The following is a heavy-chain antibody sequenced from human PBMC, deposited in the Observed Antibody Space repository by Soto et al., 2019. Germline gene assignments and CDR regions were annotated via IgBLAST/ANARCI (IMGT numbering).Heavy chain of an antibody. CDR1: GVTFSSYA. D-gene: IGHD1-20*01. J-gene: IGHJ6*03. CDR3: PNRRGITGTVYYYYYMHV. Sequence: EVQLLESGGGLVQPGGSLRVSGAASGVTFSSYARSWVRHAPGKGLEWVSAISGSRGITYYADSVKGRFTISRNNSKNPLYLQMNSLRGEDTAVYSCPNRRGITGTVYYYYYMHVWGKGTTVTVSS. CDR2: ISGSRGIT. V-gene: IGHV3-23*01.